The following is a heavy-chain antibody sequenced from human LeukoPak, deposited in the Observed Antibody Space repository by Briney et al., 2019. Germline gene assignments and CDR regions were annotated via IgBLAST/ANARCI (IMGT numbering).Heavy chain of an antibody. CDR2: ISGSGGRT. V-gene: IGHV3-23*01. J-gene: IGHJ6*03. CDR1: GFTFTCCG. Sequence: VGSLRLSCAASGFTFTCCGMTWVRQAPGKGLEWVSGISGSGGRTYYADSVQGRFTISRDNSKNTLYLQMHSLRAEDTAVYYCAKGGGSGYETLIYYNYIDVWGKGTTVTISS. CDR3: AKGGGSGYETLIYYNYIDV. D-gene: IGHD5-12*01.